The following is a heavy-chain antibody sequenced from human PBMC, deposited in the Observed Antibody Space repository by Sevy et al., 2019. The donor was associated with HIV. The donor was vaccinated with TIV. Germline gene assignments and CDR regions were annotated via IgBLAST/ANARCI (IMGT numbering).Heavy chain of an antibody. D-gene: IGHD2-2*01. Sequence: GESLKISCKGSGYTFTNYWIGWVRQMPGKGLEWMGIIYPGDSDTRYSPSFQRQVTISADKSFSTAYLPWSSLKASDTAMYYCAGYPIVVVPAAEYYFDYWGQGTLVTVSS. CDR2: IYPGDSDT. J-gene: IGHJ4*02. CDR3: AGYPIVVVPAAEYYFDY. V-gene: IGHV5-51*01. CDR1: GYTFTNYW.